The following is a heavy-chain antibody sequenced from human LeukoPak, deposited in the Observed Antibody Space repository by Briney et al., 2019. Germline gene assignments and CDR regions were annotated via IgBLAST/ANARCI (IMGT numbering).Heavy chain of an antibody. CDR3: ARGRNYYESSGFYYYFDY. CDR1: DGSFRGYY. CDR2: IHSSGRI. J-gene: IGHJ4*02. Sequence: PSETLSLTCAVSDGSFRGYYWNWIRQPPGKGLEWAGEIHSSGRINYNPSLKSRLTLSVDTSKYQFSLKLSSVTAADTAVYYCARGRNYYESSGFYYYFDYWGQGTLVTVAS. D-gene: IGHD3-22*01. V-gene: IGHV4-34*01.